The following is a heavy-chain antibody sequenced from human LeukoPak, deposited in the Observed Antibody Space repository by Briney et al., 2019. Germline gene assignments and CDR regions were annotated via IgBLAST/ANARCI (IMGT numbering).Heavy chain of an antibody. D-gene: IGHD2-2*03. CDR3: ASGYCSSTSCYDPYYYYYMDV. CDR2: INPNSGGT. J-gene: IGHJ6*03. V-gene: IGHV1-2*06. CDR1: GYTFTGYY. Sequence: GASVKVSCKASGYTFTGYYMHWVRQAPGQGLEWMGRINPNSGGTNYAQKFQGRVTMTRDTSISTAYMVLSRLRSDDTAVYYCASGYCSSTSCYDPYYYYYMDVWGKGTTVTVSS.